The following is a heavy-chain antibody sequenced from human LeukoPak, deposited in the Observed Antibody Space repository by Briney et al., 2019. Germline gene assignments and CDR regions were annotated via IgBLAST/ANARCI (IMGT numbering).Heavy chain of an antibody. CDR2: ISAYNGNT. J-gene: IGHJ6*02. D-gene: IGHD2-15*01. CDR1: GYTFTRYG. CDR3: ARDAPVLVYCSGGSCYDFYGMDV. V-gene: IGHV1-18*01. Sequence: GSSLKVSCTTSGYTFTRYGISWVRHAPRQGLEWMGWISAYNGNTNYAQKLQGRVTMTTDTSTSTAYMELRSLRSDDTAVYYCARDAPVLVYCSGGSCYDFYGMDVWGQGTTVTVSS.